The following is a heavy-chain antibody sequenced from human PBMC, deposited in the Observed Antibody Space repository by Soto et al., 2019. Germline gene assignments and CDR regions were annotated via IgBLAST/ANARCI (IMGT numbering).Heavy chain of an antibody. J-gene: IGHJ4*02. CDR3: ARVSSRKTIFGGGRWYFDY. D-gene: IGHD3-3*01. V-gene: IGHV1-18*01. Sequence: QVQLVQSGAEVKKPGASVKLSCKASGYTFTTYGITWVRQAPGQGLEWMGWMSAYNGNTNYVQKFQGRVTMTRDTSTSTAYMERRSLISDDTAVYYCARVSSRKTIFGGGRWYFDYWGQGTLVIVSS. CDR2: MSAYNGNT. CDR1: GYTFTTYG.